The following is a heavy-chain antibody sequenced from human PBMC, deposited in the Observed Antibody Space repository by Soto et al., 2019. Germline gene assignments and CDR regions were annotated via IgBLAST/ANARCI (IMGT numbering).Heavy chain of an antibody. CDR2: INAGNGNT. V-gene: IGHV1-3*01. CDR3: ARGRIAAAHDY. CDR1: GYTFTSYA. D-gene: IGHD6-13*01. J-gene: IGHJ4*02. Sequence: QVQLVQSGAEVKKPGASVKVSCKASGYTFTSYAMHWVRQAPRQRLEWMGWINAGNGNTKYSQKFQGRVTITRDTSASTAYMELSSLRSEDTAVYYCARGRIAAAHDYWGQGTLVTVSS.